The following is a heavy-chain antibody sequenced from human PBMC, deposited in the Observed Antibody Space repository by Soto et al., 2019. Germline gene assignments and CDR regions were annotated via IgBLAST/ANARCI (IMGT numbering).Heavy chain of an antibody. D-gene: IGHD6-6*01. J-gene: IGHJ6*02. CDR3: ARVDSSSGPPPPPYYYYGMDV. V-gene: IGHV1-69*13. CDR2: IIPIFGTA. Sequence: ASVKVSCKASGGTFSSYAISWVRQAPGQGLEWMGGIIPIFGTANYAQKLQGRVTITADESTSTAYMELSSLRSEDTAVYYCARVDSSSGPPPPPYYYYGMDVWGQGTTVTVSS. CDR1: GGTFSSYA.